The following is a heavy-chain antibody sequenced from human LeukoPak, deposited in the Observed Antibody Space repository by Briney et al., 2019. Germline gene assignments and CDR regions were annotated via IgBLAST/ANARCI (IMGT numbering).Heavy chain of an antibody. CDR2: INPNGGGT. J-gene: IGHJ4*02. D-gene: IGHD5-18*01. CDR1: GYTFTGYY. V-gene: IGHV1-2*02. CDR3: AREWKTATVIYYLDY. Sequence: ASVKVSCKASGYTFTGYYMHWVRQAPGQGLEWMGWINPNGGGTNYAQKFQGRVTMTRDTSISTAYMELSRLRSDDTALYYCAREWKTATVIYYLDYWGQGTLVTVSS.